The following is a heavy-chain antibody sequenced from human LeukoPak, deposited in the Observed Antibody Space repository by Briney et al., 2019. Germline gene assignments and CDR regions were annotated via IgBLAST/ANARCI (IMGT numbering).Heavy chain of an antibody. J-gene: IGHJ4*02. CDR2: IRQDGAER. CDR3: ARGGGYCGGDCYGIDY. Sequence: PGGSLRLSCAASGFTFSNHWMSWVRQAPGKGLEWVANIRQDGAERYYVDSVKGRFTISRDNAKNSLYLQMNSLRVEDTAVYYCARGGGYCGGDCYGIDYWGQGALVTVSS. V-gene: IGHV3-7*01. D-gene: IGHD2-21*01. CDR1: GFTFSNHW.